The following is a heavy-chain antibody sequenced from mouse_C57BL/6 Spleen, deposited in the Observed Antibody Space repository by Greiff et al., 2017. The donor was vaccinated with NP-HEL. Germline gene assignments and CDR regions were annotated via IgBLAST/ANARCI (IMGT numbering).Heavy chain of an antibody. V-gene: IGHV1-4*01. CDR2: INPSSGYT. Sequence: VQLQQSGAELARPGASVKMSCKASGYTFTSYTMHWVKQRPGQGLEWIGYINPSSGYTKYNQKFKDKATLTADKSSSTAYMQLSSLTSEDSAVYYCAPHYYGSSYWHFDVWGTGTTVTVSS. J-gene: IGHJ1*03. CDR3: APHYYGSSYWHFDV. CDR1: GYTFTSYT. D-gene: IGHD1-1*01.